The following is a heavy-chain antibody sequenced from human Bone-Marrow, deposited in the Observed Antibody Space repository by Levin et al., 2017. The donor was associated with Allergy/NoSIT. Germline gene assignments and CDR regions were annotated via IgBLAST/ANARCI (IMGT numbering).Heavy chain of an antibody. D-gene: IGHD4-17*01. CDR1: GFTFDDYS. J-gene: IGHJ6*02. V-gene: IGHV3-9*01. CDR3: AKDRDGDYGIGGMDV. CDR2: INWMSAAI. Sequence: RSGGSLRLSCAASGFTFDDYSMHWVRQPPGKGLEWVSGINWMSAAIAYADSVKGRFTISRDDAKNSLYLEMNSLRAEDTAVYYCAKDRDGDYGIGGMDVWGQGTTVSVSS.